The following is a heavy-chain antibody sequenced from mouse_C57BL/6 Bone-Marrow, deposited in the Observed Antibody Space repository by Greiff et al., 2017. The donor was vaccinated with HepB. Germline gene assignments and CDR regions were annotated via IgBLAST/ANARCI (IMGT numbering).Heavy chain of an antibody. V-gene: IGHV1-55*01. CDR2: IYPGSGST. J-gene: IGHJ4*01. D-gene: IGHD1-1*01. Sequence: QVQLQQPGAELVKPGASVKMSCKASGYTFTSYWITWVKQRPGQGLEWIGDIYPGSGSTNYNEKFKSKATLTVDTSSSTAYMQLSSLTSEDSAVYYCARPPTVVATRDAMDYWGQGTSVTVSS. CDR1: GYTFTSYW. CDR3: ARPPTVVATRDAMDY.